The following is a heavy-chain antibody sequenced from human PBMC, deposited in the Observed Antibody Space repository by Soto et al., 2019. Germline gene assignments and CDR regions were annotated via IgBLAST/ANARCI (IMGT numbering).Heavy chain of an antibody. D-gene: IGHD3-9*01. J-gene: IGHJ4*02. Sequence: ASVKVSCKASGYTFTSYGISWVRQAPGQGLEWMGWISAYNGNTNYAQKLQGRVTMTTDTSTSTAYMELRSPRSDDTAVYYCASFLGYDILTGYSGWGQGTLVTVSS. V-gene: IGHV1-18*01. CDR2: ISAYNGNT. CDR3: ASFLGYDILTGYSG. CDR1: GYTFTSYG.